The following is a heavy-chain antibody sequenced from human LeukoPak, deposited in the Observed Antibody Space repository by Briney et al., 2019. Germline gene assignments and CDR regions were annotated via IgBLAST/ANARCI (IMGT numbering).Heavy chain of an antibody. CDR1: GGSFSGYY. CDR2: INHSGST. J-gene: IGHJ4*02. D-gene: IGHD1-14*01. CDR3: ARGFILEPELHQGFDY. V-gene: IGHV4-34*01. Sequence: KPSETLSLTCTVSGGSFSGYYWSWIRQPPGKGLEWIGEINHSGSTNYNPSLKSRVTISVDTSKNQFSLELSSVTAADTAVYYCARGFILEPELHQGFDYWGQGTLVTVSS.